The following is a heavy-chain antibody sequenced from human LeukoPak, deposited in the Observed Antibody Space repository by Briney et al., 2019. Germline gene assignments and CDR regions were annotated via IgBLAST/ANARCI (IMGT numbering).Heavy chain of an antibody. Sequence: GGSLRLSCAASGFTFSSYAMHWVRQAPGKGLEGISYISSSSSTIYYADSVKGRFTISRDNAKNSLYLQLNSLRAEDTAVYYCARVLHKRNYDSSDYYGSWGQGTLVTVSS. D-gene: IGHD3-22*01. CDR3: ARVLHKRNYDSSDYYGS. CDR2: ISSSSSTI. V-gene: IGHV3-48*01. J-gene: IGHJ5*02. CDR1: GFTFSSYA.